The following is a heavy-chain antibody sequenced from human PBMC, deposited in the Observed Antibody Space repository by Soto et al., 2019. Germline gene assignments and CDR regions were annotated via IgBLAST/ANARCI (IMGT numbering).Heavy chain of an antibody. CDR2: IYCDYDK. V-gene: IGHV2-5*02. CDR3: AHSGCCCGKRASNDYGIDP. CDR1: GFRHSTSRVV. J-gene: IGHJ5*02. D-gene: IGHD4-17*01. Sequence: LKLTCLDCGFRHSTSRVVVFWIRQPPGKALEWLALIYCDYDKRYSPSLKSRLTITKDTSKNQGVLTMTNMAHENTTKYSCAHSGCCCGKRASNDYGIDPWGQGTMVTVSS.